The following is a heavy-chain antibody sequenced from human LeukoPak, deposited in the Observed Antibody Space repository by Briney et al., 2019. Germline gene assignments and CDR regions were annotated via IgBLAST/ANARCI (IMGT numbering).Heavy chain of an antibody. CDR3: AKDTPTTGYHLDS. CDR1: GFTVSSNY. V-gene: IGHV3-53*05. Sequence: PGGSLRLSCAASGFTVSSNYMSWVRQAPGKGLEWVSVIYSGGSTYYADSVKDRFTISRDNSENTLYLQINGLRVEDTAVYYCAKDTPTTGYHLDSWGQGTLVTVSS. CDR2: IYSGGST. D-gene: IGHD1-1*01. J-gene: IGHJ4*02.